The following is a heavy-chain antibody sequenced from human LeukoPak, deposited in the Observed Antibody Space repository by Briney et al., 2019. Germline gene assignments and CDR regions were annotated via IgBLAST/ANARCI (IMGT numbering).Heavy chain of an antibody. Sequence: GGSLRLSCAASGFTFSDYSMHWVRQAPGKGLEWVSSISNDGFHIYYADSAKGRFTISRDNSKNTLYLQMNSLRAEDTAVYYCAKGVIPGYYYYGMDVWGQGTTVTVSS. CDR3: AKGVIPGYYYYGMDV. J-gene: IGHJ6*02. CDR2: ISNDGFHI. CDR1: GFTFSDYS. V-gene: IGHV3-21*04.